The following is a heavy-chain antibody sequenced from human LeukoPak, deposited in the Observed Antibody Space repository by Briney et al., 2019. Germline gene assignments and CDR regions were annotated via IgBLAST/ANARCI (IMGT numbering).Heavy chain of an antibody. CDR2: INHSGST. D-gene: IGHD6-19*01. CDR1: GGSFSGYY. Sequence: SETLSLTCAVYGGSFSGYYWSWIRQPPGKGLEWIGEINHSGSTNYNPSLKSRVTISVDTSKNQFSLKLSSVTAADTAVYYCARTQQWLVRGGWFDPWGQGTLVTVSS. V-gene: IGHV4-34*01. J-gene: IGHJ5*02. CDR3: ARTQQWLVRGGWFDP.